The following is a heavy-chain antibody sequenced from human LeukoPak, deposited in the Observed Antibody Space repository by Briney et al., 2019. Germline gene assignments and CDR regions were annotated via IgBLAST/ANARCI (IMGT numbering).Heavy chain of an antibody. CDR3: ASVSSGKYYYGMDV. CDR1: GGSISSGDYY. J-gene: IGHJ6*02. D-gene: IGHD6-19*01. Sequence: PSETLSLTCTVSGGSISSGDYYWSWIRQPPGKGLEWIGYIYYSGSKRYNPSLKSRVTISVDTSKNQFSLKLSSVTAADTAVYYCASVSSGKYYYGMDVWGQGTTVTVSS. V-gene: IGHV4-61*08. CDR2: IYYSGSK.